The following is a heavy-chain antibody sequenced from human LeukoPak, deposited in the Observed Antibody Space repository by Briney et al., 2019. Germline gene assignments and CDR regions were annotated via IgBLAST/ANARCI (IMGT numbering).Heavy chain of an antibody. CDR1: GFSFSTYA. CDR2: ISGSGGST. D-gene: IGHD6-6*01. V-gene: IGHV3-23*01. J-gene: IGHJ4*02. Sequence: GGSLRLSCAASGFSFSTYAMSWVRQAPGKGLEWVSGISGSGGSTYYADSVKGRFTISRVISKNTLFLQMNSLRAEDTAVYYCAKEGGYSSSSVDYWGQGTLVTVSS. CDR3: AKEGGYSSSSVDY.